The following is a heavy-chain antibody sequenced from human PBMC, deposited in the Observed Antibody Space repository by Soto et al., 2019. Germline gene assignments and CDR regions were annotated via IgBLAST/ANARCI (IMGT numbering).Heavy chain of an antibody. CDR3: ARFYSGSYYLGFPAEYYFDY. CDR1: GFSLSTSGMC. D-gene: IGHD1-26*01. CDR2: IDWDDDK. V-gene: IGHV2-70*01. J-gene: IGHJ4*02. Sequence: SGPTLVNPTQTLTLTCTFSGFSLSTSGMCVSWIRQPPGKALEWLALIDWDDDKYYSTSLKTRLTISKDTSKNQVVLTMTNMDPVDTATYYCARFYSGSYYLGFPAEYYFDYWGQGTLVTVSS.